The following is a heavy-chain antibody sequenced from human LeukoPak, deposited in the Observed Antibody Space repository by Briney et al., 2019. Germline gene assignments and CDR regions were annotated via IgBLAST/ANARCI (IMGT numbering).Heavy chain of an antibody. CDR1: GFTFSSYA. Sequence: GGSLRLSCAASGFTFSSYAMHWVRQAPGKGLEWVAVISYDGSNKYYADSVKGRFTSSRDNAKNSLYLQMNRLRAEDTAVYFCARGYWNFGLWGRGTQVTVSS. CDR2: ISYDGSNK. J-gene: IGHJ2*01. V-gene: IGHV3-30-3*01. CDR3: ARGYWNFGL.